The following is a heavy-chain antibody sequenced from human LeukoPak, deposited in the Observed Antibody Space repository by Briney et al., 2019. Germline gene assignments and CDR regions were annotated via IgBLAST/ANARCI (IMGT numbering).Heavy chain of an antibody. CDR2: ISSSSTTI. J-gene: IGHJ5*02. CDR1: GFIFSSYS. CDR3: ATATRGGYYDH. D-gene: IGHD3-22*01. Sequence: GGSLRLSCAASGFIFSSYSMNWVSQAPGKGLEWLSYISSSSTTIYYADSVKGRFTISRENAKNSLYLQMTSLEVGDTAVYYCATATRGGYYDHWGQGTLVTVSS. V-gene: IGHV3-48*04.